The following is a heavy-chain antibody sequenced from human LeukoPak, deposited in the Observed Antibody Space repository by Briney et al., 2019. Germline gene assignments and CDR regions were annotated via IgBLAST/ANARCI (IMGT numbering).Heavy chain of an antibody. Sequence: GASVKVSCKASGGTFSSYAISWVRQAPGQGLEWMGGIIPIFGTANYAQKFQGRVTITTDESTSTAYMELSSLRSEDTAVYYCARSGDDFWSGHAQKGWFDPWGQGTLVTVSS. CDR3: ARSGDDFWSGHAQKGWFDP. J-gene: IGHJ5*02. CDR1: GGTFSSYA. V-gene: IGHV1-69*05. CDR2: IIPIFGTA. D-gene: IGHD3-3*01.